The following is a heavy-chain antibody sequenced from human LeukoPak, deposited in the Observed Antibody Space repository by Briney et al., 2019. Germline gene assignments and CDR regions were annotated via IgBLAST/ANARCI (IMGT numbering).Heavy chain of an antibody. V-gene: IGHV1-2*02. J-gene: IGHJ6*02. D-gene: IGHD6-19*01. Sequence: ASVKVSFTASGYTFTGYYMHWVRQAPGQGLEWMGWINPNSGGTNYAQKFQGRVTMTRDTSISTAYMELSRLRSDDTAVYYCARDHVAVAGSGVNYYYYGMDVWGQGTTVTVSS. CDR2: INPNSGGT. CDR3: ARDHVAVAGSGVNYYYYGMDV. CDR1: GYTFTGYY.